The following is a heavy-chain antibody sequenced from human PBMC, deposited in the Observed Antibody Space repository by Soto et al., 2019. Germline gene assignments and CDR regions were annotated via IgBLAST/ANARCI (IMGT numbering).Heavy chain of an antibody. V-gene: IGHV5-51*01. CDR3: ARLGGRDCSGGSCYSQVWYYYMDV. D-gene: IGHD2-15*01. CDR2: IYPGDSDT. J-gene: IGHJ6*03. CDR1: GYSFTSYW. Sequence: HGESLKISCKGSGYSFTSYWIGWVRQMPGKGLEWMGIIYPGDSDTRYSPSFQGQVTISADKSISTAYLQWSSLKASDTAMYYCARLGGRDCSGGSCYSQVWYYYMDVWGKGTTVTVSS.